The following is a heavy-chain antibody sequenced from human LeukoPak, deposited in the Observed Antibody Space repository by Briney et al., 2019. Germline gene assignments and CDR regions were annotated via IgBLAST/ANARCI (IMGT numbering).Heavy chain of an antibody. J-gene: IGHJ4*02. V-gene: IGHV4-4*07. CDR2: IYTSGST. Sequence: SETLSLTCTVSGGSISSYYWSWIRQPAGKGLEWIGRIYTSGSTNYNPSLKSRVTMSVDTSKNQFSLKLSSVTAADTAVYYRATVGAGWFTINYWGQGTLVTVSS. CDR1: GGSISSYY. D-gene: IGHD6-19*01. CDR3: ATVGAGWFTINY.